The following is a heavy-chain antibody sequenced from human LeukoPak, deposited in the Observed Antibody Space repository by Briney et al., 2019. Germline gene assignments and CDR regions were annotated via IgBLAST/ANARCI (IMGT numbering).Heavy chain of an antibody. Sequence: ASVKVSCKASGYTFTSYGISWVRQAPGQGLEWMGWISAYNGNTNYAQKLQGRVTMTTDTSTSTAYMELRSLRPDDTAVYYCARVDYYDSSGYYSGYRGQGTLVTVSS. V-gene: IGHV1-18*01. CDR2: ISAYNGNT. J-gene: IGHJ4*02. D-gene: IGHD3-22*01. CDR3: ARVDYYDSSGYYSGY. CDR1: GYTFTSYG.